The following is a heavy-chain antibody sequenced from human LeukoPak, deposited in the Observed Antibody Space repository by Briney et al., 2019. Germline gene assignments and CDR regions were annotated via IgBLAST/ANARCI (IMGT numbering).Heavy chain of an antibody. D-gene: IGHD5-18*01. CDR1: GFTFSSYS. CDR2: IKSKTDGGTT. Sequence: GGSLRLSCAASGFTFSSYSMSWVRQAPGKGLEWVGRIKSKTDGGTTDYAAPVKGRFTISRDDSKNTLYLQMNSLKTEDTAVYYCTTYSYGYFDYWGQGTLVTVSS. CDR3: TTYSYGYFDY. V-gene: IGHV3-15*01. J-gene: IGHJ4*02.